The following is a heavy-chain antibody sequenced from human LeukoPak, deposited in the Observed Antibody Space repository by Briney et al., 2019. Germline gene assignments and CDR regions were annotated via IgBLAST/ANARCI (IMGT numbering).Heavy chain of an antibody. CDR1: GYTFTSYD. CDR3: ARGLYCSSTSCRSAFDI. J-gene: IGHJ3*02. V-gene: IGHV1-69*05. D-gene: IGHD2-2*01. Sequence: SVKVSCKASGYTFTSYDINWVRQAPGQGLEWMGGIIPIFGTANYAQKFQGGVTITTDESTSTAYMELSSLRSEDTAVYYCARGLYCSSTSCRSAFDIWGQGTMVTVSS. CDR2: IIPIFGTA.